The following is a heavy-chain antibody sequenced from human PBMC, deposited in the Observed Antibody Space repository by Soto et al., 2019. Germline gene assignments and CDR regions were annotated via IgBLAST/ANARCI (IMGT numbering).Heavy chain of an antibody. D-gene: IGHD3-16*02. J-gene: IGHJ4*02. CDR1: GFTFSSYA. CDR3: AKDPEIDIWGSYRYEHFDY. Sequence: GGSLRLSCAASGFTFSSYAMSWVRQAPGKGLEWVSAISGSGGSTYYADSVKGRFTISRDNSKNTLYLQMNSLRAEDTAVYYCAKDPEIDIWGSYRYEHFDYWGQGTLVTVSS. V-gene: IGHV3-23*01. CDR2: ISGSGGST.